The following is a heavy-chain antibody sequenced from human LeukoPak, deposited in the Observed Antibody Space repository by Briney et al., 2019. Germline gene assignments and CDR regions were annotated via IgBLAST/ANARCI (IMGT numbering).Heavy chain of an antibody. V-gene: IGHV3-21*01. CDR1: GFTFSSYS. Sequence: PGGSLRLSCAASGFTFSSYSMNWGRQAPGKGLEWVSSISSSSSYIYYADSVKGRFTISRDNAKNSLYLQMNSLRAEDTAVYYCAKDRMTDYPRGFDYWGQGTLVTVSS. CDR2: ISSSSSYI. D-gene: IGHD4-11*01. CDR3: AKDRMTDYPRGFDY. J-gene: IGHJ4*02.